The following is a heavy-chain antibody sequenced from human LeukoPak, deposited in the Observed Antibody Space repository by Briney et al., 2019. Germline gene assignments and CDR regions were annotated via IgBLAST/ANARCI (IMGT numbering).Heavy chain of an antibody. CDR2: IYPGDSDT. CDR3: ARRSSGWYLDY. V-gene: IGHV5-51*01. CDR1: GYSFSSQW. D-gene: IGHD6-19*01. J-gene: IGHJ4*02. Sequence: GESLKISCKGSGYSFSSQWIGWVRQMTGKGLEWMGIIYPGDSDTRYSPSFQGQVTISADKSISTAYLQWSSLKASDTAMYYCARRSSGWYLDYWGQGTLATVSS.